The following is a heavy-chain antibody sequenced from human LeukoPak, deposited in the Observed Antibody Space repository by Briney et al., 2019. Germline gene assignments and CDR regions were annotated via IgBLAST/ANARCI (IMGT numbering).Heavy chain of an antibody. CDR2: ISSGSGTI. V-gene: IGHV3-48*02. CDR1: GFTFSDYS. D-gene: IGHD3-3*01. CDR3: ARFLRFLDY. J-gene: IGHJ4*02. Sequence: QAGGSLRLSCAASGFTFSDYSMSWVRQTPGKGLEWVSYISSGSGTIYYADSVKGRFTFSRDSAKKSLYLQMNSLRDEDTAVYYCARFLRFLDYWGQGTLVTVSS.